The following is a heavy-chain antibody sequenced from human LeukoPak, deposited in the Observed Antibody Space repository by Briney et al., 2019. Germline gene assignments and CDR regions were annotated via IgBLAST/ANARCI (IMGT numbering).Heavy chain of an antibody. CDR3: TIAADYFGSGSDY. D-gene: IGHD3-10*01. V-gene: IGHV3-49*04. CDR1: GFTFGDYA. Sequence: PGRSLRLSCTASGFTFGDYAMSWVSQAPGKGLEWVGFIRSKAYGGTTEYAASVKGRFTISRDDSKSIAYLQMNSLKTEDTAVYYCTIAADYFGSGSDYWGQGTLVTVSS. J-gene: IGHJ4*02. CDR2: IRSKAYGGTT.